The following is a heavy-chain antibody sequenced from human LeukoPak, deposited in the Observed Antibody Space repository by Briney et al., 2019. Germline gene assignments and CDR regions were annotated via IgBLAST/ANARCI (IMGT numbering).Heavy chain of an antibody. J-gene: IGHJ4*02. Sequence: ASVKVSCKASGYTFTSYYMHWVRQAPGQGLEWMGIINPSGGSTSYAQKFQGRVTMSRDTSTSTVYMELSSLRSEDTAVYYCAAHFWSGHYDYWGQGTLVTVSS. CDR2: INPSGGST. D-gene: IGHD3-3*02. CDR3: AAHFWSGHYDY. CDR1: GYTFTSYY. V-gene: IGHV1-46*03.